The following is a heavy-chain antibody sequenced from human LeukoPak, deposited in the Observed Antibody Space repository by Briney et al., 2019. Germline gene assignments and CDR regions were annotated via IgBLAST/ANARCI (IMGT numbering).Heavy chain of an antibody. V-gene: IGHV1-18*04. CDR2: IGVRYGNA. CDR1: GYNFNDHG. D-gene: IGHD6-19*01. Sequence: ASVKVSCKASGYNFNDHGITWVRQAPGQGLEWLGWIGVRYGNAVYARKVQGRLTLTVDRSTTTAHMEFSRLTSDDTAIYFCARGYSDGWYDDFDSWGQGTLVTVSS. J-gene: IGHJ4*02. CDR3: ARGYSDGWYDDFDS.